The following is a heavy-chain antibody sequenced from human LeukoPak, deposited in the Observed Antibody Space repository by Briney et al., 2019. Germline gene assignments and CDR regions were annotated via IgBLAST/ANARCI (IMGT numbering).Heavy chain of an antibody. V-gene: IGHV1-46*01. Sequence: ASVKVSCKASGYTFTSYYMHWVRQAPVQGLEWMATIKPSGGSTSYAQKFQGRVTMTRDTSTSTVYMELSSLRSEDTAVYSCARGGVTTVTTSLLRHWFDPCGQGRPVTLPS. J-gene: IGHJ5*02. CDR3: ARGGVTTVTTSLLRHWFDP. D-gene: IGHD4-17*01. CDR2: IKPSGGST. CDR1: GYTFTSYY.